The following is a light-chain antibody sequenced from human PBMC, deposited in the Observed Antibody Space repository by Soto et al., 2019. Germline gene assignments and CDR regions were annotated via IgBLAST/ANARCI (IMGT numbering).Light chain of an antibody. CDR3: QQSYSTPRT. Sequence: DIQMTQSPSSLSASVGDRVTITCRASQSISSFLNWYQKKPGKAPKLLIYAASSLQSGVPSRFSGSGSGTDFTLTISSLQPGDFATYYCQQSYSTPRTFGQGTKVEIK. CDR1: QSISSF. J-gene: IGKJ1*01. CDR2: AAS. V-gene: IGKV1-39*01.